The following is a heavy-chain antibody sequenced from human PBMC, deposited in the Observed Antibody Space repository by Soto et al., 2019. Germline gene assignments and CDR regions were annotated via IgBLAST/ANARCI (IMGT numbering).Heavy chain of an antibody. Sequence: KPSETLSLTCAVSGGSISSGGYSWSWIRQPPGKGLEWIGYIHQTGITYYNPSLKSRVTVSLGRSNNQFSLNLSSVTAADTAVYFCARDRKQSNYFDYLGQGTLVTVSS. J-gene: IGHJ4*02. CDR3: ARDRKQSNYFDY. CDR1: GGSISSGGYS. V-gene: IGHV4-30-2*01. CDR2: IHQTGIT.